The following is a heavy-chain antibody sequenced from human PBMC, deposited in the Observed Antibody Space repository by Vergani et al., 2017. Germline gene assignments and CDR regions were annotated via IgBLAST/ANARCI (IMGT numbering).Heavy chain of an antibody. CDR3: ARSFPRQLGNWYFDL. D-gene: IGHD6-13*01. J-gene: IGHJ2*01. Sequence: QVQLVQSGAEVKKPGSSVKVSCKASGGTFSSYAISWVRQAPGQGLEWMGRIIPILGIANYAQKFQGRVTITADKSTSTAYMELSSLRSEDTAVYYCARSFPRQLGNWYFDLWGRGTLVTVSS. CDR2: IIPILGIA. CDR1: GGTFSSYA. V-gene: IGHV1-69*04.